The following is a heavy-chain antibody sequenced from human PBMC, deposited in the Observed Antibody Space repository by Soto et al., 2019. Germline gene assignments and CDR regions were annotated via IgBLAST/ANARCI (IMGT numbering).Heavy chain of an antibody. V-gene: IGHV4-38-2*02. J-gene: IGHJ4*02. D-gene: IGHD3-3*01. CDR1: GYSINSGYY. CDR2: VFHSGTT. CDR3: ARDFGHLHDFWSGPEY. Sequence: PSETLSLTCGVSGYSINSGYYWVCIRQPPGKGLEWIGSVFHSGTTYQNPSLKTRATISVDTSRNQFSLELDSVTAADTAVYYCARDFGHLHDFWSGPEYWGEGILVTVSS.